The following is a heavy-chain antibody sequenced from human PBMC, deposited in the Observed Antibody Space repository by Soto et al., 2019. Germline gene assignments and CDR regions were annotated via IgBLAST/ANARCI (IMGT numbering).Heavy chain of an antibody. CDR1: GFTFSSYA. V-gene: IGHV3-23*01. J-gene: IGHJ6*02. Sequence: GGSLRLSCAASGFTFSSYAMSWVRQAPGKGLEWVSAISGSGGSTYYADSVKGRFTISRDNSKNTLYLQMNSLRAEDTAVYYCAKDLGGYCSGGSCYLVAHYYYGMDVWGQGTTVTVSS. D-gene: IGHD2-15*01. CDR3: AKDLGGYCSGGSCYLVAHYYYGMDV. CDR2: ISGSGGST.